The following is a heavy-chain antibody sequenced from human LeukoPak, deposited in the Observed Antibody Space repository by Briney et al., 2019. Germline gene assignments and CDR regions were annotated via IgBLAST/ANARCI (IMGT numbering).Heavy chain of an antibody. CDR2: IYYSGSA. V-gene: IGHV4-39*07. CDR1: GGSISSSSYY. CDR3: ARAPYDLWSGYPGRNWFDP. Sequence: TETLSLTCTVSGGSISSSSYYWGWIRQPPGKGLEWIRSIYYSGSAYYNPSLKSRVTISVDTSKNQFSLKLSSVTAADTAVYYCARAPYDLWSGYPGRNWFDPWGQGT. D-gene: IGHD3-3*01. J-gene: IGHJ5*02.